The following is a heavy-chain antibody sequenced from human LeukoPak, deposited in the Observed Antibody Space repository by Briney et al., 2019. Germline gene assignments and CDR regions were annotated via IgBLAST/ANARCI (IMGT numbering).Heavy chain of an antibody. CDR2: IKQDGSDK. V-gene: IGHV3-7*01. D-gene: IGHD6-13*01. CDR3: ARGGAAAARKRGVDY. CDR1: GFTFSSYW. Sequence: GGSLRLSCAVSGFTFSSYWMSWVRQAPGKGLEWVASIKQDGSDKFYVASVKGRFTISRDNAKNSLYLQMNSLRAEDTAEYYCARGGAAAARKRGVDYWGQGTLVTVSS. J-gene: IGHJ4*02.